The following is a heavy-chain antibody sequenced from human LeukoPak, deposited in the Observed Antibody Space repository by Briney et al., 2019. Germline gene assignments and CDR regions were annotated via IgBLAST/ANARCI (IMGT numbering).Heavy chain of an antibody. CDR3: TKDAAYSSSWFGYFDY. CDR2: WYCDFT. Sequence: WYCDFTHYAASVKGRFPISRDNGKNSLFLQMNSVTTEDTALYYCTKDAAYSSSWFGYFDYWGQGTLVTVSS. J-gene: IGHJ4*02. D-gene: IGHD6-13*01. V-gene: IGHV3-43*01.